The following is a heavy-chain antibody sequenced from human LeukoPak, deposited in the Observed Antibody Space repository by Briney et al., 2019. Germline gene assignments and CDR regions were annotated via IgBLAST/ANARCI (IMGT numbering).Heavy chain of an antibody. D-gene: IGHD3-9*01. V-gene: IGHV3-66*01. CDR3: ARGQQDDWQRVAYPPMFDY. CDR1: GFIVTNNY. Sequence: PGGSLRLSCAASGFIVTNNYMSWVRQAPGKGLEWVSIVYSGGTTDYADSVKGRFTISRDDSKNTVYLQMNSLRAEDTAVYYCARGQQDDWQRVAYPPMFDYWGQGILVTVSS. J-gene: IGHJ4*02. CDR2: VYSGGTT.